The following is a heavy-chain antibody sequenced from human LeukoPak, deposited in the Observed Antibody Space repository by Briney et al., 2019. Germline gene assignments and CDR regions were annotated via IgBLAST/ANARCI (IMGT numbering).Heavy chain of an antibody. V-gene: IGHV1-8*01. Sequence: GASVKVSCKASGYTFTSYDINLVRQATGQGLEWMGWRNPNSGNTGYAQKFQGRVTMTRNTSISTAYMELSSLRSEDTAVYYCARGGIVVVPAAMRTYNWFDPWGQGTLVTVSS. D-gene: IGHD2-2*01. CDR1: GYTFTSYD. J-gene: IGHJ5*02. CDR3: ARGGIVVVPAAMRTYNWFDP. CDR2: RNPNSGNT.